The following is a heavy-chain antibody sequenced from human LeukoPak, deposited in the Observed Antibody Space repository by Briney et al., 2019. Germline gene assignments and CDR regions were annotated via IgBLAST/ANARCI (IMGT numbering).Heavy chain of an antibody. CDR2: ISHDGSNE. CDR3: AISPRLMSPIGPFDY. V-gene: IGHV3-30*04. CDR1: GFTFSSSA. Sequence: PGGSLRLSCAASGFTFSSSAMHWVRQAPGKGLEWVAFISHDGSNEYYADSVKGRFTISRDSSKNTLYLQMNSLRAEDTAVYYCAISPRLMSPIGPFDYWGQGTLVTVSS. J-gene: IGHJ4*02.